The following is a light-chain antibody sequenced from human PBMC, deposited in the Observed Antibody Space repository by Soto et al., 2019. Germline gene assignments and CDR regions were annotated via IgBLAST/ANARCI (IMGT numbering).Light chain of an antibody. CDR3: QQSYSTPVVT. V-gene: IGKV1-39*01. Sequence: DIQMTQSPSSLSASVGDRVTITCRASQTISSYLNWYQQKPGKAPKLLIYGASNLQSGVPSRFSGSGSGTDFTLTISSLQPEDFATYYCQQSYSTPVVTFGQGTKLEI. CDR1: QTISSY. CDR2: GAS. J-gene: IGKJ2*01.